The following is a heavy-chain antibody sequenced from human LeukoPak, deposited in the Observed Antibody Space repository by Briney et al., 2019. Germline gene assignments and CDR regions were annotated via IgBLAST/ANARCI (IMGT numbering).Heavy chain of an antibody. CDR2: IGGGSENT. Sequence: QSGGSLRLSCAASGFAFSSYAMSWVRQAPGKGLEWLSTIGGGSENTYCADSVRGRFTISRDNSKNTVYLQMKSLRADDTAVHFCANVLTGSQDYWGQGTLVTVSS. D-gene: IGHD7-27*01. J-gene: IGHJ4*02. V-gene: IGHV3-23*01. CDR3: ANVLTGSQDY. CDR1: GFAFSSYA.